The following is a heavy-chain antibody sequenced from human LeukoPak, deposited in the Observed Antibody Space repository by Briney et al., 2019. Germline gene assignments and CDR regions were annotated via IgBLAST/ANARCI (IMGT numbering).Heavy chain of an antibody. D-gene: IGHD3-22*01. Sequence: GASVKVSCKASGYTFTSYDINWVRQATGQGLEWMGWMNPNSGNTVYAQKFQGRVTMTRDTSISTAYMELSSLRSEDTAVYYCARGVANYYDSSGYYLDYYYGMDVWGQGTTVTVSS. CDR3: ARGVANYYDSSGYYLDYYYGMDV. CDR2: MNPNSGNT. CDR1: GYTFTSYD. V-gene: IGHV1-8*01. J-gene: IGHJ6*02.